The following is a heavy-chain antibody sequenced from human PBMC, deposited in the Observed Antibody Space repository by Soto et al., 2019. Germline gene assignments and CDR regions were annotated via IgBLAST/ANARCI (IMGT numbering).Heavy chain of an antibody. V-gene: IGHV4-61*01. Sequence: PSETLSLTCTVSGDSVSSGNYYWSWIRQPPGKGLQWISYIYYSGNTNDNPSLKRRVIISVDTSKNQFSLKLSSVTTADTAVYYCARGGGVTATFDYWGQGILVTVSS. CDR1: GDSVSSGNYY. CDR3: ARGGGVTATFDY. J-gene: IGHJ4*02. CDR2: IYYSGNT. D-gene: IGHD5-18*01.